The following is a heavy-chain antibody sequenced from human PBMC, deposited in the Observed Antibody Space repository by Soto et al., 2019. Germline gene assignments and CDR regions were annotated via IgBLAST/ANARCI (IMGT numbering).Heavy chain of an antibody. CDR2: IYYSGST. D-gene: IGHD6-13*01. CDR1: GGSISSISYY. J-gene: IGHJ6*02. CDR3: ASISGGSSWYTYSYGMDV. Sequence: SETLSLTCTVSGGSISSISYYWGWIRQPPGKGLEWIGSIYYSGSTYYNPSLKSRVTISVDTSKNQFSLKLSSVTAADTAVYYCASISGGSSWYTYSYGMDVWGQGATVTVSS. V-gene: IGHV4-39*01.